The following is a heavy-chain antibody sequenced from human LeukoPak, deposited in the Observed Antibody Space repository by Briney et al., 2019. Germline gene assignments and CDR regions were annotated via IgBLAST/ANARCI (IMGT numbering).Heavy chain of an antibody. J-gene: IGHJ4*02. CDR3: ARRYFDS. CDR2: IKQDGSAK. V-gene: IGHV3-7*03. Sequence: GGSLRLSCAASGFTFSDYWMHWVRQAPGKGLEWVANIKQDGSAKYYVDSVKGRFTISRDNAKNSLYLQMNSLRAEDTAVYYCARRYFDSWGQGTVVTVSS. CDR1: GFTFSDYW.